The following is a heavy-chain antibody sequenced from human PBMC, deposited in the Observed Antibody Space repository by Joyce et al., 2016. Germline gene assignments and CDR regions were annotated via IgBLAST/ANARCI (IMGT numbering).Heavy chain of an antibody. J-gene: IGHJ4*02. CDR1: GYTFIDYH. V-gene: IGHV1-2*02. D-gene: IGHD2-21*01. Sequence: SGAEVKKPGASVKVSCKASGYTFIDYHMHWVRQAPGQGPEWMGWINPNSGRKYFAQKFQGRVTMTRDTSINTAYMELHSLRSDDTAVYYCARDLVVVVMAATAGFGGAGYWGQGTLVTVSS. CDR2: INPNSGRK. CDR3: ARDLVVVVMAATAGFGGAGY.